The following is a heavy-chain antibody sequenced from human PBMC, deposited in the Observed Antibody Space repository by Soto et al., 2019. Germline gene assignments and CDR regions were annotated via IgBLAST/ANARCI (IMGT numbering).Heavy chain of an antibody. D-gene: IGHD2-2*01. Sequence: SETLSLTCAVSGGPISSRTYSWGWIRQPPGKSLNWIGTIYSHGNTYSNPSLKSRVTISVDTSNNQLSLKLRSVTAADTAVYYCAKLAGYFSGNSCHGDYAMDVWGQGTTVTVSS. J-gene: IGHJ6*02. CDR1: GGPISSRTYS. CDR2: IYSHGNT. V-gene: IGHV4-39*01. CDR3: AKLAGYFSGNSCHGDYAMDV.